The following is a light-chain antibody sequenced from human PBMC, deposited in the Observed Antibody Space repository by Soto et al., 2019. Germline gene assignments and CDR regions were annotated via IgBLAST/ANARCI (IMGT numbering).Light chain of an antibody. V-gene: IGKV1-5*03. J-gene: IGKJ2*01. CDR1: QSINIW. CDR2: EAS. CDR3: QQYNSFST. Sequence: DIQMTQSPSTLSASVGDRVTITCRASQSINIWLAWYQQRPGKAPKLLIYEASTLESGVPSRFSGSGSGTEFTLTISSLQHDDFATYYCQQYNSFSTFGQGTRLQIK.